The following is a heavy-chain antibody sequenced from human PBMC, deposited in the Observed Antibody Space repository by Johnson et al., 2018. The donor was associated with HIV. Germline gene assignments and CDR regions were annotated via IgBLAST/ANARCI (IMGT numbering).Heavy chain of an antibody. Sequence: MLLVESGGGVVRPGGSLRLSCAASGFTVSSNYMSWVRQAPGKGLEWVSVIYSGGSTYYADSVKGRFTISRDNSKNTLYLQMNSLRAEDTAVYYCAKSDVVVIPEGAFDIWGQGTMVTVSS. CDR2: IYSGGST. CDR3: AKSDVVVIPEGAFDI. J-gene: IGHJ3*02. V-gene: IGHV3-66*01. D-gene: IGHD2-21*01. CDR1: GFTVSSNY.